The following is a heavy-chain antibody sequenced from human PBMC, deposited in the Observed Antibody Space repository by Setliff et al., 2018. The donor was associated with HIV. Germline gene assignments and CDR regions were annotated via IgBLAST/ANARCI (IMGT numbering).Heavy chain of an antibody. CDR3: ARAAVDLYYFYYYYMDV. V-gene: IGHV3-7*03. CDR2: IKQDGSGK. Sequence: PGGSLRLSCAASGFIFSSFWVTWVRQAPGKGLEWVANIKQDGSGKYYVDSVKGRFTISRDNAQNSLYLQMNSLRAEDTAVYYCARAAVDLYYFYYYYMDVWGKGTTVTVSS. CDR1: GFIFSSFW. J-gene: IGHJ6*03.